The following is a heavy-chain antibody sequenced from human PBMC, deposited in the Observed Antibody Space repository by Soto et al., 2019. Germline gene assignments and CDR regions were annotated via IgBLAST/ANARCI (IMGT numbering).Heavy chain of an antibody. CDR3: AKESIAARGAFDI. V-gene: IGHV3-30*18. D-gene: IGHD6-6*01. J-gene: IGHJ3*02. CDR1: GFTFSSYG. CDR2: ISYDGSNK. Sequence: PGGSLRLSCAASGFTFSSYGMHWVRQAPGKGLEWVAVISYDGSNKYYADSVKGRFTISRDNSKNTLYLQMNSLRAEDTAVYYCAKESIAARGAFDIWGQGTMVTVSS.